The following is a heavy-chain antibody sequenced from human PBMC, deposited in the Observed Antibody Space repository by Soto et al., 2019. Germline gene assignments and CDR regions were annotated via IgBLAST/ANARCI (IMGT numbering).Heavy chain of an antibody. V-gene: IGHV3-21*01. CDR3: ARDQYYYDSSGYAPSSFDF. J-gene: IGHJ4*02. Sequence: GGSLRLSCAASGFTFSDYSLSWVRQAPGKGLEWVSSISSSSSYIYYADSVKGRFTISRDNAKNSLYLQMNSLRAEDTAVYYCARDQYYYDSSGYAPSSFDFWSQGTLVTVSS. CDR1: GFTFSDYS. D-gene: IGHD3-22*01. CDR2: ISSSSSYI.